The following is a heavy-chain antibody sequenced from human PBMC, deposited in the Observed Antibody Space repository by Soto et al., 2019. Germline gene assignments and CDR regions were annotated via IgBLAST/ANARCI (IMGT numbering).Heavy chain of an antibody. CDR2: IKQDGSEK. J-gene: IGHJ4*02. CDR1: GFTFSSYW. CDR3: ARKFTRGSGYDFFY. V-gene: IGHV3-7*01. D-gene: IGHD5-12*01. Sequence: PGGSLRLSCAASGFTFSSYWMSWVRQAPGKGLEWVANIKQDGSEKYYVDSVKGRFTISRDNAKSSLYLQMNSLRAEDTAVYYCARKFTRGSGYDFFYWGQGTLVTVSS.